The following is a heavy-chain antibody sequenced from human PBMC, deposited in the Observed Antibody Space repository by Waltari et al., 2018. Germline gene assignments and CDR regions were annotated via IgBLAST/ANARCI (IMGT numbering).Heavy chain of an antibody. V-gene: IGHV3-33*01. CDR3: ARENIPNRDQLLGDFDY. Sequence: QVQLVESGGGVVQPGRSLRLSCAASGFTFSNYAMHWVRQAPGKGLEWGAFIGYDGSNNYYAVSVQGRFTISRDNSKNTLYLQMNSLRAEDTAVYYCARENIPNRDQLLGDFDYWGQGTLVTVSS. CDR1: GFTFSNYA. D-gene: IGHD2-2*01. CDR2: IGYDGSNN. J-gene: IGHJ4*02.